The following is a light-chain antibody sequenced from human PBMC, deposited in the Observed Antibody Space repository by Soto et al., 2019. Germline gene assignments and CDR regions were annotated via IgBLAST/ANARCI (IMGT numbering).Light chain of an antibody. J-gene: IGKJ1*01. CDR1: HSISMY. Sequence: DIQMTQSPSSLSASVGDRVTITCRASHSISMYLNWYQQRPGEAPKLLIFATSNLHTGVPSRFSGSGSGTDFTLTISSLQPEDFATYYCQQSHYTPWTFGQGTKVDIK. V-gene: IGKV1-39*01. CDR2: ATS. CDR3: QQSHYTPWT.